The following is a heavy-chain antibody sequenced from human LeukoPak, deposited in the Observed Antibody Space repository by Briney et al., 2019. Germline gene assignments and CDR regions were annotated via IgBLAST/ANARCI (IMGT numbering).Heavy chain of an antibody. J-gene: IGHJ4*02. Sequence: SETLSLTCAVYGGSFSGYYWSWIPQPPGKGLEWIGEINHSGSTNYNPSLKSRVTISVDTSKNQFFLNLSSVTAADTAVYYCAGLVGRYSSGLYYYYFDYWGQGTLVTVSS. CDR2: INHSGST. D-gene: IGHD3-22*01. CDR3: AGLVGRYSSGLYYYYFDY. CDR1: GGSFSGYY. V-gene: IGHV4-34*01.